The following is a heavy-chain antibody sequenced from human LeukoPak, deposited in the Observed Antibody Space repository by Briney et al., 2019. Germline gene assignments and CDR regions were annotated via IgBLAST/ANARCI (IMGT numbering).Heavy chain of an antibody. V-gene: IGHV3-30*04. CDR1: GFTFSSYA. CDR2: ISYDGSNK. Sequence: PGGSLRLSCAASGFTFSSYAMHWVRQAPGKGLEWVAVISYDGSNKYYADSVKGRFTISRDNSKNTLYLQMNTLRAEDTAVYYCARDSSGYYDSWGQGTLVTVSS. D-gene: IGHD3-22*01. J-gene: IGHJ4*02. CDR3: ARDSSGYYDS.